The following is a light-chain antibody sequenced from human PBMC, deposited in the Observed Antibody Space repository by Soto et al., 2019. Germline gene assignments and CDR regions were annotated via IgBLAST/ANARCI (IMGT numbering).Light chain of an antibody. J-gene: IGLJ2*01. V-gene: IGLV2-14*01. Sequence: QSALTQPASVSGSPGQSITISCTGTSSDVGGYNYVSWYQQHPGKAPKLMIYDVSNRPSGVSNRFSGSKSGNTASLTISGLQAEDAADYYCSSYTSSSYVVFGGGTKVTVL. CDR3: SSYTSSSYVV. CDR2: DVS. CDR1: SSDVGGYNY.